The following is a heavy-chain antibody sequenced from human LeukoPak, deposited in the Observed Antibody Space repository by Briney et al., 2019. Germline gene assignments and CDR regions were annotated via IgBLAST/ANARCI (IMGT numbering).Heavy chain of an antibody. CDR3: SRGSNDYRDYSFDY. Sequence: SQTLSLTCAISGDSDSSNSAACNWIRLSPSRGLEWLGRTYYRSKWSNNYAVSVKGRITINPDTSKNQFSLQLNSVTPDDTAMYYCSRGSNDYRDYSFDYRGQGTLVTVSS. CDR2: TYYRSKWSN. V-gene: IGHV6-1*01. D-gene: IGHD4-17*01. CDR1: GDSDSSNSAA. J-gene: IGHJ4*02.